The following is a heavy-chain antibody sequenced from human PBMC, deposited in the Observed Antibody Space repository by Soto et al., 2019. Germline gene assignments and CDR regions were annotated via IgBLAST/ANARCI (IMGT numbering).Heavy chain of an antibody. V-gene: IGHV4-59*01. Sequence: PSETLSLTCTVSGGSISSYYWSWIRQPPGKGLEWIGYIYYSGSTNYNPSLKSRVTISVDTSKNQFSLKLSSVTAADTAVYYCARALHYCSSTSCYCYYGIDVWGQGTTVTVSS. CDR1: GGSISSYY. CDR3: ARALHYCSSTSCYCYYGIDV. CDR2: IYYSGST. J-gene: IGHJ6*02. D-gene: IGHD2-2*01.